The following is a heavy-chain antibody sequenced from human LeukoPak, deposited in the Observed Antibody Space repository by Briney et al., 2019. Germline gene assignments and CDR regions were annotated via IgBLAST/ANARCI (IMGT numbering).Heavy chain of an antibody. CDR1: GFTLSSYA. V-gene: IGHV3-23*01. J-gene: IGHJ4*02. Sequence: RTGGSLRLSCAASGFTLSSYAMSWVRQGPGKGLEWVSAISVSGNTYHADSVKGRFTISRDSSKNALYLQMNSLRAEDAAVYYCAKAPVTTCSGAYCYPFDYWGQGTLVTVSS. CDR2: ISVSGNT. CDR3: AKAPVTTCSGAYCYPFDY. D-gene: IGHD2-15*01.